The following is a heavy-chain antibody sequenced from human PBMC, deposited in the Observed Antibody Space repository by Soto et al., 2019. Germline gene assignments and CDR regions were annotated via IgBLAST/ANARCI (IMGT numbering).Heavy chain of an antibody. CDR2: IYYSGST. CDR1: GGSMSRYY. V-gene: IGHV4-59*01. D-gene: IGHD1-26*01. Sequence: SETLSLTCTVAGGSMSRYYWNWIRQPPGKGLEWIGYIYYSGSTIYAPSLRGRVTISLDTSKNHFSLKLTSVTAADTAVYYCAREVGASPDYFDYWGQGTLVTVSS. CDR3: AREVGASPDYFDY. J-gene: IGHJ4*02.